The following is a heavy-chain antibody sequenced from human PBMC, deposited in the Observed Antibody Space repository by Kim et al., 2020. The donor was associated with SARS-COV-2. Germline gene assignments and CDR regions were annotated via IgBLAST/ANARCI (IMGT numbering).Heavy chain of an antibody. CDR1: GYTFTTYA. J-gene: IGHJ4*02. V-gene: IGHV7-4-1*02. CDR3: ARGRILSGTRYFDS. D-gene: IGHD3-10*01. Sequence: ASVKVSCKASGYTFTTYALNWVRQAPGQGLEWMGWINTNTGNPTYVQGFTGRFVFSLDTSVSTAYLQISSLKAEDTAMYYCARGRILSGTRYFDSWGQGTLVTVSS. CDR2: INTNTGNP.